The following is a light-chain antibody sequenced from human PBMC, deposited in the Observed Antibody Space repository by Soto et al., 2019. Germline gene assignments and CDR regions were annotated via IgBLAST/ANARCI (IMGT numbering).Light chain of an antibody. CDR1: QSVSSS. V-gene: IGKV3-15*01. CDR2: AAS. Sequence: EIVMTQSPATLSVSPGERATLFCRASQSVSSSLAWYQQKPGQAPRLLIYAASTRATGVPARFSGSGSGTEFTLTISSLQSEDFAIYYCQQYNNWPPYTFGQGTKLEIK. J-gene: IGKJ2*01. CDR3: QQYNNWPPYT.